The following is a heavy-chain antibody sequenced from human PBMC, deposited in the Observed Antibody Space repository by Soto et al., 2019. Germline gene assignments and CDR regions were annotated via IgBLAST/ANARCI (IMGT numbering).Heavy chain of an antibody. J-gene: IGHJ5*02. Sequence: SETLSLTCAVYGGSFSGYYWSWIRQPPGKGLEWTGEINHSGSTNYNPSLKSRVTISVDTSKNQFSLKLSSVTAADTAVYYCARGRRGTYYDFWSGYYSHWFDPWGQGTLVTVSS. CDR2: INHSGST. D-gene: IGHD3-3*01. V-gene: IGHV4-34*01. CDR3: ARGRRGTYYDFWSGYYSHWFDP. CDR1: GGSFSGYY.